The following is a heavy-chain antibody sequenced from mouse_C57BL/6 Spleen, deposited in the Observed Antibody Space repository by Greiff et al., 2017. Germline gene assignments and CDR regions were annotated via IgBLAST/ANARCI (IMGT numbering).Heavy chain of an antibody. CDR3: ARRGAITTGLDV. Sequence: QVQLQQPGAELVRPGSSVKLSCKASGYTFTSFWMHWVKQRPIQGLEWIGNIDPSDSETHYNQKFKDKATLTVDKSSSTAYMQLSSLTSEDSAVYYCARRGAITTGLDVWGTGTTVTVSS. CDR1: GYTFTSFW. D-gene: IGHD1-1*01. CDR2: IDPSDSET. V-gene: IGHV1-52*01. J-gene: IGHJ1*03.